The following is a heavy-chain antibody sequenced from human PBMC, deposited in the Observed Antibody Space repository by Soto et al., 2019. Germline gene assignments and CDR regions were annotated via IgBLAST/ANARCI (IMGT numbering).Heavy chain of an antibody. CDR1: GFMFSGYA. Sequence: QLLESGGGLAQPGESLTLSCAASGFMFSGYAMSWVRQAPGKGLEWVSAVSNSGTSTSYADSVKGRFTISRDNSENTLHLQTSGLGAVDTALYYCVKDLASSGWFDPWGQGTLVIVSS. J-gene: IGHJ5*02. D-gene: IGHD2-15*01. V-gene: IGHV3-23*01. CDR2: VSNSGTST. CDR3: VKDLASSGWFDP.